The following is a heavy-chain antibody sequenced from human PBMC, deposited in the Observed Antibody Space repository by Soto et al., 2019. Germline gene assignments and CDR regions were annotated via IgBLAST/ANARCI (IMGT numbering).Heavy chain of an antibody. D-gene: IGHD3-16*02. CDR2: IYPGDSDT. CDR3: ATSSYDYVWGSYRSAFDY. CDR1: GYSFTSYW. Sequence: GESLKISCKGSGYSFTSYWIGWVRQMPGKGLEWMGIIYPGDSDTRYSPSFQGQVTISADKSISTAYLQWSSLKASDTAMCYCATSSYDYVWGSYRSAFDYWGQGTLVTVSS. V-gene: IGHV5-51*01. J-gene: IGHJ4*02.